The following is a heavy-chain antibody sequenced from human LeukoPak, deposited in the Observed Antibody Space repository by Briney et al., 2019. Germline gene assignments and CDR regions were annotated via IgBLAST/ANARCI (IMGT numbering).Heavy chain of an antibody. D-gene: IGHD3-10*01. CDR2: IKSDGSEK. CDR3: ARDPRGDTNNWLDP. CDR1: GLTFRDYW. Sequence: GGSLRLSCAASGLTFRDYWMNWVRQTPGKGLEWVAVIKSDGSEKCVDSVKGRFTISRDNAKNSLYLQLNSLRVEDTAVYYCARDPRGDTNNWLDPWGQGTLVTVSS. J-gene: IGHJ5*02. V-gene: IGHV3-7*01.